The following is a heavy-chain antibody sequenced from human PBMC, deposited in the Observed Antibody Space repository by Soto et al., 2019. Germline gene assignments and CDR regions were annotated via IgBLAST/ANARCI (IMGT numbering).Heavy chain of an antibody. V-gene: IGHV1-69*01. CDR3: ATEYLERYGDYIYFDY. D-gene: IGHD4-17*01. CDR1: GGTFSSYG. J-gene: IGHJ4*02. Sequence: VKVSCKASGGTFSSYGISWVRQAPGQGLEWMGGTIPIFGTANYAQEFQGRVTITADESTTTAYMELSSLRSEDTAVYYCATEYLERYGDYIYFDYWGQGTLVTVSS. CDR2: TIPIFGTA.